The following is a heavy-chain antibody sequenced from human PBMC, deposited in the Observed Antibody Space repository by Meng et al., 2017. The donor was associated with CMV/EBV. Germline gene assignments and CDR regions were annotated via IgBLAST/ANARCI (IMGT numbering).Heavy chain of an antibody. V-gene: IGHV4-30-4*08. J-gene: IGHJ4*02. CDR2: IYYSGST. CDR3: ARAAPDYYDSSGPPDY. Sequence: QVQLQESGPGLVKPSHTLSLTCTVSGGSISSGDYYWSWIRQPPGKGLEWIGYIYYSGSTYYNPSLKSRVTISVDTSKNQFSLKLSSVTAADTAVYYCARAAPDYYDSSGPPDYWGQGTLVTVSS. D-gene: IGHD3-22*01. CDR1: GGSISSGDYY.